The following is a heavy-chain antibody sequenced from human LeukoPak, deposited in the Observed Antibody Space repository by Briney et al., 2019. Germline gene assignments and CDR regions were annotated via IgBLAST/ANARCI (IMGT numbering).Heavy chain of an antibody. CDR1: GYTFTSYD. J-gene: IGHJ6*03. D-gene: IGHD3-16*01. CDR2: MNPNSANT. V-gene: IGHV1-8*01. Sequence: ASVKASCKASGYTFTSYDINWVRQATGQGLEWMGWMNPNSANTGYAQKFQGRVTMTRNTSISTAYMELSSLRSEDTAVYYCARGLTMTTFYYYYYMDVWGKGTTVTISS. CDR3: ARGLTMTTFYYYYYMDV.